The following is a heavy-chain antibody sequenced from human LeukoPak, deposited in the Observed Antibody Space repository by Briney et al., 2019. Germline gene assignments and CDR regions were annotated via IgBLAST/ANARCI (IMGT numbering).Heavy chain of an antibody. CDR1: GGSISSGGYY. D-gene: IGHD3-3*01. CDR3: ARDFYWSAYPGHFDY. Sequence: PSQTLSLTCTVSGGSISSGGYYWSWIRQPPGKGLEWIGYIYHSGSTYYNPSLKSRVTISVDTSKNQFSLKLSSVTAADTAVYYCARDFYWSAYPGHFDYWGQGTLVTVSS. CDR2: IYHSGST. J-gene: IGHJ4*02. V-gene: IGHV4-30-2*01.